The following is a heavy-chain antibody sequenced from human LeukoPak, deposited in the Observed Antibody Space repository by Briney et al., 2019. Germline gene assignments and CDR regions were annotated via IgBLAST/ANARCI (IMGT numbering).Heavy chain of an antibody. Sequence: ASVKVSCKASGDSFTDYYMQWVRQAPGQGLDWMGWINPQSGSTNYAQTFQGRVTMTTDTSIRTAYMELSRLRGDDTGVCYGDRRAIVGGEWHFDSWGQGTLVTVSS. J-gene: IGHJ4*02. CDR3: DRRAIVGGEWHFDS. CDR1: GDSFTDYY. D-gene: IGHD2/OR15-2a*01. V-gene: IGHV1-2*02. CDR2: INPQSGST.